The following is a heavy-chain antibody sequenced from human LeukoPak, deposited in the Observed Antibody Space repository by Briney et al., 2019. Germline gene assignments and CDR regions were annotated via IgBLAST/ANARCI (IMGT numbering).Heavy chain of an antibody. CDR3: ARVTYGSGTYGAFDY. J-gene: IGHJ4*02. Sequence: PGGSLRLSCAASGFTFSSFAMSWVRQAPGKGLEWVSTISGSGDNTYYADSVKGRFTISRDNSKNTLYLQMNSLRAEDTAVYYCARVTYGSGTYGAFDYWGQGTLVTVSS. D-gene: IGHD3-10*01. V-gene: IGHV3-23*01. CDR2: ISGSGDNT. CDR1: GFTFSSFA.